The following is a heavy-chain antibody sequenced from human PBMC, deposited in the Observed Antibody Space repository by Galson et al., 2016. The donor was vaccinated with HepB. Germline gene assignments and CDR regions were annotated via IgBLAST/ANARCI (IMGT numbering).Heavy chain of an antibody. V-gene: IGHV4-59*01. J-gene: IGHJ6*02. Sequence: SETLSLTCTVSGGSISSYYWTWIRQPPGKGLEWIGYIYHSGSTNYNPSLKSRVTISVDTSKNQFSLKLSSVTAADTAVYYCARDRGVVFVASDKLYYYYYGMDVWGQGTTVTVSS. D-gene: IGHD2-15*01. CDR1: GGSISSYY. CDR2: IYHSGST. CDR3: ARDRGVVFVASDKLYYYYYGMDV.